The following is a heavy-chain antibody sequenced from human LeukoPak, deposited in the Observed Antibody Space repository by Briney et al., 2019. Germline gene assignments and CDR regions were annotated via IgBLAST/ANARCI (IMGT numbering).Heavy chain of an antibody. CDR2: ISWNSGSI. D-gene: IGHD1-1*01. J-gene: IGHJ6*02. V-gene: IGHV3-9*01. CDR1: GFTFDDYV. Sequence: GRSLRLSCAASGFTFDDYVMHWVRQAPGKGLEWVSGISWNSGSIGYADSVKGRFTISRDNAKKSLYLQMNSLRAEDTAVYYCARDGTENFYYGMDVWGQGTTVTVSS. CDR3: ARDGTENFYYGMDV.